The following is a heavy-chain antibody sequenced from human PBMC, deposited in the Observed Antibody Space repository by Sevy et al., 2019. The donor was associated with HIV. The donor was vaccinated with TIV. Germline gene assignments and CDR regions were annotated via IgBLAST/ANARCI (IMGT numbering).Heavy chain of an antibody. Sequence: GGSLRLSCAASGFTFSSYGMHWVRQAPGKGLEWVAFIRYDGSNKYYADSVKGRFTISRDNSKNTQYLQMNSLRAEDTAVYYCAKDSLVGASYYYYGMDVWGQGTTVTVSS. CDR1: GFTFSSYG. D-gene: IGHD3-16*01. CDR3: AKDSLVGASYYYYGMDV. CDR2: IRYDGSNK. V-gene: IGHV3-30*02. J-gene: IGHJ6*02.